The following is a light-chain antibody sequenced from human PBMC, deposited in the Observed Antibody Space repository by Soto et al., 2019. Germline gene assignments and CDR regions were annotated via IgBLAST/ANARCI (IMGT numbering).Light chain of an antibody. CDR3: QQLNSYPIT. CDR1: QGINNY. Sequence: DIQLTQSPSFLSASVGDRVTITCRASQGINNYLGWYQQKPGKAPKLLIYAASTLQSGVPSRFSGSGSGTEFTLTISSLQPEDFATHYCQQLNSYPITFGPGTKVDI. CDR2: AAS. V-gene: IGKV1-9*01. J-gene: IGKJ3*01.